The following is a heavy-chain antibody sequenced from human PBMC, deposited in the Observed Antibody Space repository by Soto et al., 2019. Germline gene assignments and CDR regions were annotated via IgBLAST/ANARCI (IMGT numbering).Heavy chain of an antibody. CDR3: AREKGDYYYYGMDV. Sequence: SETLSLTCAVSGGSISSSNWWSWVRQPPGKGLEWIGEIYHSGSTNYNPSLKSRVTISVDKSKNQFSLKLSSVTAADTAVYYCAREKGDYYYYGMDVWGQGTTVTVSS. CDR1: GGSISSSNW. CDR2: IYHSGST. D-gene: IGHD3-16*01. J-gene: IGHJ6*02. V-gene: IGHV4-4*02.